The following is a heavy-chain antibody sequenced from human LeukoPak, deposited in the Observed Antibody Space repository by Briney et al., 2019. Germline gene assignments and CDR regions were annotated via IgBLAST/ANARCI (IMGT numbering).Heavy chain of an antibody. V-gene: IGHV4-39*07. CDR3: AKGTPAAIVVVPASWARFDY. D-gene: IGHD2-2*01. J-gene: IGHJ4*02. CDR1: GGSISSSSYY. Sequence: SETLSLTCTVSGGSISSSSYYWGWIRQPPGKGLEWIGSIYYSGSTYYNPSLKSRVTISADTSKNQFSLKLSSVTAADTAVYYCAKGTPAAIVVVPASWARFDYWGQGTLVTVSS. CDR2: IYYSGST.